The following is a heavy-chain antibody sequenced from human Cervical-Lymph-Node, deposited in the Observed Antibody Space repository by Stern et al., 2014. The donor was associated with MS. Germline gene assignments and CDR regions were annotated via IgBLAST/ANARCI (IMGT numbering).Heavy chain of an antibody. CDR2: ISGSGGST. Sequence: MQLVQSGGGLVQPGGSLRLSCAASGFTFSSYAMSWVRQAPGQGLEWVSAISGSGGSTDYADSVKGRFTISRDNSKNTLYLQMNSRRAEDTAVYYCAKGGIYCSGGSCFGDWCDPWGQGTLVTVSS. CDR1: GFTFSSYA. V-gene: IGHV3-23*04. D-gene: IGHD2-15*01. J-gene: IGHJ5*02. CDR3: AKGGIYCSGGSCFGDWCDP.